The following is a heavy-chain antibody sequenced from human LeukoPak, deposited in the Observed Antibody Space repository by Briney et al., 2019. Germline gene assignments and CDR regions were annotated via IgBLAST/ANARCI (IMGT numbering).Heavy chain of an antibody. D-gene: IGHD5-18*01. V-gene: IGHV3-20*04. Sequence: GGSLRLSCAASGFTFDEYGMSWVRQAPGKGLEWVSSINWDGGSTAYADSVQGRFTISRDNAKNSLYLQMKSLRAEDTALYYCAKGNGYSYGRYYFDYWGQGTLVTVSS. CDR1: GFTFDEYG. J-gene: IGHJ4*02. CDR3: AKGNGYSYGRYYFDY. CDR2: INWDGGST.